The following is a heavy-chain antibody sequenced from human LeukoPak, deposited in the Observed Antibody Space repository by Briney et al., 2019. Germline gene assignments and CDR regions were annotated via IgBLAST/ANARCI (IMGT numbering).Heavy chain of an antibody. J-gene: IGHJ4*02. CDR3: ARGRSSSWSSFDY. D-gene: IGHD6-13*01. V-gene: IGHV4-30-4*08. CDR1: GGSISSGGYY. Sequence: PSQTLSLTCTVSGGSISSGGYYWSWIRQHPGKGLEWIGYIYCSGSTYYNPSLKSRVTISVDTSKNLFSLKVSSVTAADAAVYYCARGRSSSWSSFDYWGQGTLVTVSS. CDR2: IYCSGST.